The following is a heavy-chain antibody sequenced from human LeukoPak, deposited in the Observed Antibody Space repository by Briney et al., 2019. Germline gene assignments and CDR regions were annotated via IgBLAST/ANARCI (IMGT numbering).Heavy chain of an antibody. V-gene: IGHV4-34*01. CDR2: INHSGST. CDR1: GGSFSGYY. D-gene: IGHD2-15*01. J-gene: IGHJ6*02. CDR3: ARGHGDIVARQYYYYGMDV. Sequence: PETLSLTCAVYGGSFSGYYWSWIRQPPGKGLEWIGEINHSGSTNYNPSLKSRVTISVDTSKNQFSLKLSSVTAADTAVYYCARGHGDIVARQYYYYGMDVWGQGTTVTVSS.